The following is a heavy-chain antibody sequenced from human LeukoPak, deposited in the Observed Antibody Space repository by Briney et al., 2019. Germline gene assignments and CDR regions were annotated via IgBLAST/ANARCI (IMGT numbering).Heavy chain of an antibody. CDR3: AKELDTTFFDY. V-gene: IGHV3-43*01. D-gene: IGHD3-16*01. CDR1: GFNFDRCT. CDR2: AGWAGGTT. Sequence: GGSLRLSCATSGFNFDRCTIHWVRQAPGKGLEWVSLAGWAGGTTFYSDSVRGRFTISRDSGRKSVYLQMNSLTTDDTAFYFCAKELDTTFFDYWGQGALVTVSS. J-gene: IGHJ4*02.